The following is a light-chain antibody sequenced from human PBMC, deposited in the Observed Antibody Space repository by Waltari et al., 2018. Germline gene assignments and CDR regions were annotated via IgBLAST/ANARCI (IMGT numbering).Light chain of an antibody. CDR2: EGS. CDR3: CSYAGSSTWV. Sequence: QSALTQPASVSGSPGQSTTIPCTGTSSAVGSDNLVSWYQQPPGKAPNLMIYEGSKRPSGVSNRFSGSKSGNTASLTISGLQAEDEADYYCCSYAGSSTWVFGGGTKLTVL. V-gene: IGLV2-23*01. J-gene: IGLJ3*02. CDR1: SSAVGSDNL.